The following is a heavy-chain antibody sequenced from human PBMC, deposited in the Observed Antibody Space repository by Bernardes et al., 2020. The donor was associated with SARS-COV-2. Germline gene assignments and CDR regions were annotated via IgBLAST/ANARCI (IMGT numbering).Heavy chain of an antibody. Sequence: SVKVSCKASGGTFSSYAISWVRQAPGQGLEWMGGIIPIFGTANYAQKFQGRVTITADESTSTAYMELSSLRSEDTAVYYCARDRVVVVPAALYGMDVWGQGTTVTVSS. V-gene: IGHV1-69*13. D-gene: IGHD2-2*01. CDR3: ARDRVVVVPAALYGMDV. J-gene: IGHJ6*02. CDR1: GGTFSSYA. CDR2: IIPIFGTA.